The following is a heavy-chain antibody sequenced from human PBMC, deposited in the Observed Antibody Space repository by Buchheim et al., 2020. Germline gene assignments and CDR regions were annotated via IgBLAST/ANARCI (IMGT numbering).Heavy chain of an antibody. CDR1: GYTFTGYY. D-gene: IGHD4-17*01. CDR3: ARDWTYGDYVDYYYYGMDV. J-gene: IGHJ6*02. Sequence: QVQLVQSGAEVKKPGASVKVSCKASGYTFTGYYMHWVRQAPGQGLEWMGWINPNSGGTNYAQKFLGRVTMTREPSISTAYMELSRLRSDDTAVYYCARDWTYGDYVDYYYYGMDVWGQGTT. V-gene: IGHV1-2*02. CDR2: INPNSGGT.